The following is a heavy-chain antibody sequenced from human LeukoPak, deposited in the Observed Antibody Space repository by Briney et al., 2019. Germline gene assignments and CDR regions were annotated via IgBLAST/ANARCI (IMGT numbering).Heavy chain of an antibody. CDR1: GYTFTSYG. J-gene: IGHJ2*01. D-gene: IGHD4-17*01. CDR2: ISAYNGNT. V-gene: IGHV1-18*01. Sequence: ASVKVSCKASGYTFTSYGISWVRQAPGQGLEWMGWISAYNGNTNYAQKLQGRVTMTTDTSTSTAYMELRSLRSDDTAVYYCAREMRDYGDYGSEVSWYFDLWGRGTLVTVYS. CDR3: AREMRDYGDYGSEVSWYFDL.